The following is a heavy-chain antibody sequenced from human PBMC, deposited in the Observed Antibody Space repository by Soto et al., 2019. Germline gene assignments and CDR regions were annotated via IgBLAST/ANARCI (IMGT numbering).Heavy chain of an antibody. J-gene: IGHJ4*02. CDR1: GVTFSAYT. Sequence: GSLRLSCAAAGVTFSAYTMNWVRPAPGKGLEWVSYITSGSGTMYYADSVQGRFTISRDNAKNSLYLQMNSLRDEDTAIYYCARDPRYYDGSGYYQVYFDFWGQGTLVTVS. V-gene: IGHV3-48*02. D-gene: IGHD3-22*01. CDR3: ARDPRYYDGSGYYQVYFDF. CDR2: ITSGSGTM.